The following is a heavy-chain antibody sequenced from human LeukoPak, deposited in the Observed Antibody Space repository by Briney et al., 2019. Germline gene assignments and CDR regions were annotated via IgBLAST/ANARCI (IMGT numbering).Heavy chain of an antibody. CDR1: GYTFTGYY. D-gene: IGHD2-8*01. Sequence: GASVKVSCKASGYTFTGYYMHWVRQAPGQGLEWMGRINPNSGGTNYAQKFQGRVTMTRDTSISTAYMELSRLRSDDTAVYYCARDPKKRVYAILDYYYYGMDVWGQGTTVTVSS. CDR2: INPNSGGT. V-gene: IGHV1-2*06. J-gene: IGHJ6*02. CDR3: ARDPKKRVYAILDYYYYGMDV.